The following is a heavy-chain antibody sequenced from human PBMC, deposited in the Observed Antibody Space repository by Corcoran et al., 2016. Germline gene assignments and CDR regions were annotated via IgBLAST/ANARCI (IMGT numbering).Heavy chain of an antibody. J-gene: IGHJ6*02. CDR1: GGTLSSYA. V-gene: IGHV1-69*01. D-gene: IGHD3-10*01. CDR2: IIPIFGTA. CDR3: ASRITMVRGAPPWMPLDV. Sequence: QVQLVQAGEEGKKPGSSVKGSCKASGGTLSSYAISWVRQAPGQGLEWMGGIIPIFGTANYAQKFQGRVTITADESTSTAYMELSSLRSEDTAVYYCASRITMVRGAPPWMPLDVWGQGTTVTVSS.